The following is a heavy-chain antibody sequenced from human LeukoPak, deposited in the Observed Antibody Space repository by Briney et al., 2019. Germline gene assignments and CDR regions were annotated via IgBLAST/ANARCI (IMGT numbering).Heavy chain of an antibody. D-gene: IGHD2-21*01. Sequence: GGSLRLSCAASGFTFSNAWMSWVRQAPGKGLEWVGRIKSKTDGGTTDYAAPVKGRFTISRDNAKNTLYLQMNSLRAEDTAVYYCARVRDGDWVFDIWGQGTMVTVSS. J-gene: IGHJ3*02. CDR3: ARVRDGDWVFDI. V-gene: IGHV3-15*05. CDR2: IKSKTDGGTT. CDR1: GFTFSNAW.